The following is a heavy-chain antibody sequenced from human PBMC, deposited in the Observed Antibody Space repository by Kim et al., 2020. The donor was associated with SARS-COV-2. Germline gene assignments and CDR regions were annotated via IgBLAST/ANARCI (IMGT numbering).Heavy chain of an antibody. Sequence: SETLSLTCTVSGGSISSYYWSWIRQPPGKGLGWIGYIYYSGSTNYNPSLKSRVTISVDTSKNQFSLKLSSVTAADTAVYYCARDERDSSGWANWFDPWGQGTLVTVSS. CDR1: GGSISSYY. V-gene: IGHV4-59*13. CDR3: ARDERDSSGWANWFDP. J-gene: IGHJ5*02. CDR2: IYYSGST. D-gene: IGHD6-19*01.